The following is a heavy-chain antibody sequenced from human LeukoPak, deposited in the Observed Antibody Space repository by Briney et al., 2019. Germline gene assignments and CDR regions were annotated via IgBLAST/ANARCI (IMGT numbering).Heavy chain of an antibody. V-gene: IGHV3-23*01. CDR3: ARGFLGGTDQYFDS. CDR2: IGGGGPTT. J-gene: IGHJ4*02. CDR1: GFTFSNYA. D-gene: IGHD6-19*01. Sequence: GGSLRLSCAASGFTFSNYAMNWVRQAPAKGLEWVSTIGGGGPTTDYADSVKDRFTISRDNSKNTLYLQMNSLRAEDTAVYFCARGFLGGTDQYFDSWGQGTLVTVSS.